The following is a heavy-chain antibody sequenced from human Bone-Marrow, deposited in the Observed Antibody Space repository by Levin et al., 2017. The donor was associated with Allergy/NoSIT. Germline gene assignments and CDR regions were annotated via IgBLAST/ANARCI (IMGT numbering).Heavy chain of an antibody. CDR2: INPNSGGT. CDR1: GYTFTGYY. J-gene: IGHJ4*02. CDR3: ARSVVVVVAATQPIYYFDY. Sequence: GESLKISCKASGYTFTGYYMHWVRQAPGQGLEWMGRINPNSGGTNYAQKFQGRVTMTRDTSISTAYMELSRLRSDDTAVYYCARSVVVVVAATQPIYYFDYWGQGTLVTVSS. V-gene: IGHV1-2*06. D-gene: IGHD2-15*01.